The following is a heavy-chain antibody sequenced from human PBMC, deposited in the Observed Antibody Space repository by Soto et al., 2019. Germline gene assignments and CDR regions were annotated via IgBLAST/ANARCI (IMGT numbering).Heavy chain of an antibody. CDR1: GASINSEGYS. CDR2: IFYSGST. CDR3: AKAALQPIYGPFDY. V-gene: IGHV4-31*03. D-gene: IGHD3-10*01. J-gene: IGHJ4*02. Sequence: PSETLSLTCSVSGASINSEGYSWTWIRQHPGKGLEWIGFIFYSGSTSYNPSLKSRLTISIDTSKNQFSLKLNSVTAEDTAVYYCAKAALQPIYGPFDYWGQGTLVTVSS.